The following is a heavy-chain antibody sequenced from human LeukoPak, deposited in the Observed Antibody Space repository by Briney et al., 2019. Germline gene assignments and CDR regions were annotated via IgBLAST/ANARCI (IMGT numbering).Heavy chain of an antibody. CDR1: GGSLSSGDYY. Sequence: SQTLSLTRTVSGGSLSSGDYYWSWIRRPPGKALEWIGYIYYTGGTYYNPSLKSRISISVATSKNHFSLKLSSVTAADTAVYYCARESYGLDYWGQGTLVTVSS. J-gene: IGHJ4*02. CDR2: IYYTGGT. D-gene: IGHD4-17*01. V-gene: IGHV4-30-4*01. CDR3: ARESYGLDY.